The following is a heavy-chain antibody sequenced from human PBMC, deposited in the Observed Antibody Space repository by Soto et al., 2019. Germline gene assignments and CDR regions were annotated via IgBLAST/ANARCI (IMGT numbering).Heavy chain of an antibody. V-gene: IGHV3-73*01. CDR3: SRHQEGRSMVFYGMDV. J-gene: IGHJ6*02. CDR1: GFTLSGSD. CDR2: IRTKSNNFAT. D-gene: IGHD3-10*01. Sequence: GGSLRLSCAASGFTLSGSDIHWVRQASGKGLEWVGRIRTKSNNFATSYAESVRGRFTIARDDSDNTASLQMSSLKTEDTAIYYCSRHQEGRSMVFYGMDVWGQGTTVTVSS.